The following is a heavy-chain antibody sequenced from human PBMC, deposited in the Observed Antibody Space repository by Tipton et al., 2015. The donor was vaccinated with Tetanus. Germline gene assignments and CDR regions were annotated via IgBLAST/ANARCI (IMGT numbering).Heavy chain of an antibody. V-gene: IGHV3-23*01. CDR2: ISGSGGST. D-gene: IGHD3-10*01. CDR1: GFTFSSYA. J-gene: IGHJ4*02. Sequence: SLRLSCAASGFTFSSYAMSRVRQAPGKGLEWVSAISGSGGSTYYADSVKGRFTISRDNSKNTLYLQMNSLRAEDTAVYYCAKDRDKNYYYGSGSFWGQRTLVPVSS. CDR3: AKDRDKNYYYGSGSF.